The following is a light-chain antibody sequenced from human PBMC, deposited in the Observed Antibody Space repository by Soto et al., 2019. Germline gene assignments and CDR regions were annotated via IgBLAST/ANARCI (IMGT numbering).Light chain of an antibody. V-gene: IGKV3-11*01. CDR3: QQRSNWPPLLT. Sequence: EIVLTQSPATLSLSPGERATLSCRASQSVSSYLAWYQQKPGQAPRLLIYDASNRAPGIPARFSGSGSGTDFTLTISSLEPEDVAVYYCQQRSNWPPLLTFGPGTKVDIK. CDR2: DAS. CDR1: QSVSSY. J-gene: IGKJ3*01.